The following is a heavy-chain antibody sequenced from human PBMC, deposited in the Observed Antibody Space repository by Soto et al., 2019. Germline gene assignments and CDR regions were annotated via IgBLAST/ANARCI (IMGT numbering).Heavy chain of an antibody. CDR2: IYYSGST. J-gene: IGHJ4*02. CDR1: GGSISSSSYY. Sequence: QLQLQESGPGLVKPSETLSLTCTVSGGSISSSSYYWGWIRQPPGKGLEWIGSIYYSGSTYYNPSLTSRVTISVDTSKNQFSLKLSSVTAADTAVYYCARQSRGHDYGDTGIDYWGQGTLVTVSS. CDR3: ARQSRGHDYGDTGIDY. D-gene: IGHD4-17*01. V-gene: IGHV4-39*01.